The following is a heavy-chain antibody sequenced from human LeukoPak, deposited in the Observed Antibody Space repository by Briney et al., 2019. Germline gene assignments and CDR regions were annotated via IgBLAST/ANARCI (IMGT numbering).Heavy chain of an antibody. D-gene: IGHD6-19*01. V-gene: IGHV5-51*01. J-gene: IGHJ3*02. CDR1: GYSFTSYW. Sequence: GESLKISCKGSGYSFTSYWIGWVRQMPGKGLEWMGIIYPGDSDTRYSPSFQGQVTISADKSISTAYLQWSSLKAPDTAMYYFARLNPIAVAGTDAFDIWGQGTMVTVSS. CDR2: IYPGDSDT. CDR3: ARLNPIAVAGTDAFDI.